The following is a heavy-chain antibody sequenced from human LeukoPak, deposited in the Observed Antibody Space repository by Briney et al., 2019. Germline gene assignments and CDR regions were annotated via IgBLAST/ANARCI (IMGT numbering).Heavy chain of an antibody. CDR2: INWNGGST. J-gene: IGHJ4*02. CDR1: GFPFDDYG. CDR3: ARGGYDSSGAFDY. V-gene: IGHV3-20*04. Sequence: LGGSLRLSCAASGFPFDDYGMSWVRQAPGKGLEWVSGINWNGGSTGYADSVKGRVTISRDNAKNSLYLQMNSLRGEDTALYYCARGGYDSSGAFDYWGQGTLVTVSS. D-gene: IGHD3-22*01.